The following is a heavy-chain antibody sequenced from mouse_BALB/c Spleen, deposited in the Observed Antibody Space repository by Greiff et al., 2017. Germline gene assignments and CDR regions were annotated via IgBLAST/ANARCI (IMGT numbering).Heavy chain of an antibody. CDR3: AQIWLRREGFAY. V-gene: IGHV3-8*02. CDR1: GDSITSGY. Sequence: VQLKQSGPSLVKPSQTLSLTCSVTGDSITSGYWNWIRKFPGNKLEYMGYISYSGSTYYNPSLKSRISITRDTSKNQYYLQLNSVTTEDTATYYCAQIWLRREGFAYWGQGTLVTVSA. CDR2: ISYSGST. J-gene: IGHJ3*01. D-gene: IGHD2-2*01.